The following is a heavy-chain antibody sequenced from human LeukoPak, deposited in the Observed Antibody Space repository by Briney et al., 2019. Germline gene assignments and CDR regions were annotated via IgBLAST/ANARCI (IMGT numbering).Heavy chain of an antibody. Sequence: GGSLRLSCAASRFTFDDYAMHWVRQAPGKGLEWVSGISWNSGSIGYADSVKGRFTISRDNAKNSLYLQMNSLRAEDTALYYCAKDAQMTTVTTAYFQHWGQGTLVTVSS. CDR3: AKDAQMTTVTTAYFQH. J-gene: IGHJ1*01. D-gene: IGHD4-17*01. CDR1: RFTFDDYA. V-gene: IGHV3-9*01. CDR2: ISWNSGSI.